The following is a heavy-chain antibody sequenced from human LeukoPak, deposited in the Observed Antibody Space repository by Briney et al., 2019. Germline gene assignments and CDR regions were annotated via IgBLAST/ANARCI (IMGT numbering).Heavy chain of an antibody. V-gene: IGHV3-30*02. Sequence: SGGSLRLSCAASGFTFSDYSMHWVRQAPGKGLNWVAFIRYDGNNKYYADSVKGRFTISRDNSTNTLYLQMNSLRAEDTAVYYCAKDRVLRYFDWLFDLDYWGQGTLVTVSS. J-gene: IGHJ4*02. CDR1: GFTFSDYS. D-gene: IGHD3-9*01. CDR2: IRYDGNNK. CDR3: AKDRVLRYFDWLFDLDY.